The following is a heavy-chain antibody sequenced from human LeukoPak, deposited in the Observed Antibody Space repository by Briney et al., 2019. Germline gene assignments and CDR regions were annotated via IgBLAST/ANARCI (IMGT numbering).Heavy chain of an antibody. J-gene: IGHJ3*02. CDR1: GYTFTSYG. Sequence: GASVKVSCQASGYTFTSYGLSWVRQAPGQGLEWMGGISDYNGHTNYAQKLQGRVTMTTDTSTSTAYMELRSLRSDDTALYYCARDLHYYGSSGYSYYDTFDIWGQGTMVTISS. CDR2: ISDYNGHT. CDR3: ARDLHYYGSSGYSYYDTFDI. D-gene: IGHD3-22*01. V-gene: IGHV1-18*01.